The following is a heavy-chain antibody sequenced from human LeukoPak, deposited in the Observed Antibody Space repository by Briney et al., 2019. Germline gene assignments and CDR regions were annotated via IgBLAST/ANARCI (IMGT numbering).Heavy chain of an antibody. CDR2: ISSNGGSA. V-gene: IGHV3-23*01. CDR1: GFTFTSYA. D-gene: IGHD6-13*01. J-gene: IGHJ4*02. Sequence: GGSLTLSCTASGFTFTSYAMTWVRQAPGKGLEWVSSISSNGGSAYYADSVKGRVTITRASSKSTVYLQMNSPRAKDTALYYCARDHRLAAAFDYWGQGALVTVSS. CDR3: ARDHRLAAAFDY.